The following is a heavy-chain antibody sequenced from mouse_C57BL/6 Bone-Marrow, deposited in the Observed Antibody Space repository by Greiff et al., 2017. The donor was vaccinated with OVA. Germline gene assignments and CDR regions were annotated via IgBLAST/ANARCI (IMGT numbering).Heavy chain of an antibody. CDR3: ARVYYGSSYWYFDV. D-gene: IGHD1-1*01. CDR2: ISSGGSYT. CDR1: GFTFSSYG. J-gene: IGHJ1*03. Sequence: DVQLVESGGDLVKPGGSLKLSCAASGFTFSSYGMSWVRQTPDKRLEWVATISSGGSYTYYPDSVKGRFTISRDNAKNTLYLQMSSLKSEDTAMYYCARVYYGSSYWYFDVWGTGTTVTVSS. V-gene: IGHV5-6*01.